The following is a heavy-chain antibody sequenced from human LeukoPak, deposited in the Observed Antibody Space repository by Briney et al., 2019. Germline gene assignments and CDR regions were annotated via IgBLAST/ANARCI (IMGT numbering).Heavy chain of an antibody. Sequence: ASVKVSCTASGGTFSSYAISWVRQAPGQGLEWMGGIIPIFGTANYAQKFQGRVTITADESTSTAYMELSSLRSEDTAVYYCARDSYGIDGYNPPHFDYWGQGTLVTVSS. V-gene: IGHV1-69*13. D-gene: IGHD5-24*01. CDR1: GGTFSSYA. CDR3: ARDSYGIDGYNPPHFDY. J-gene: IGHJ4*02. CDR2: IIPIFGTA.